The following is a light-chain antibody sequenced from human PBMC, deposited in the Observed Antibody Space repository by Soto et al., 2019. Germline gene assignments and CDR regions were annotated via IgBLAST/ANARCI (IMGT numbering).Light chain of an antibody. Sequence: QSALTQPAPVSGSPGQSITISCTGTSSDVGAYNYVSWYQQHPGKVPKLMIYDVDNRPSGVSNRFSGSKSGNTASLTISGLQAEDESDYYCSSFTTSSTVVFGAGTKLTVL. CDR1: SSDVGAYNY. CDR2: DVD. V-gene: IGLV2-14*03. J-gene: IGLJ2*01. CDR3: SSFTTSSTVV.